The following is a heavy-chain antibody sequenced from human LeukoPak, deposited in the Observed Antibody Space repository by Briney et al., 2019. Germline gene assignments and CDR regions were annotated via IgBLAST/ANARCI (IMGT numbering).Heavy chain of an antibody. Sequence: GGSLRLSCAASGFTVSNNYMSWVRQAPGKGLEWVSLIYSGGSTYYADSVKGRFTISRDNSKNTLYLQMNSLRVEDTAIYFCAKDMGGRLGPWGQGTLVTVSS. CDR3: AKDMGGRLGP. CDR1: GFTVSNNY. J-gene: IGHJ5*02. V-gene: IGHV3-53*01. CDR2: IYSGGST. D-gene: IGHD1-26*01.